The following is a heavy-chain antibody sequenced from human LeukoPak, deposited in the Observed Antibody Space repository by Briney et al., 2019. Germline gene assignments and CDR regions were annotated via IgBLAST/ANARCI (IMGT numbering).Heavy chain of an antibody. J-gene: IGHJ1*01. CDR2: INPNSGGT. D-gene: IGHD1-26*01. CDR1: GYTFTGYY. V-gene: IGHV1-2*04. CDR3: ARPVGTGPDGYFQH. Sequence: ASVKVSCKASGYTFTGYYMHWVRQAPGQGLEWMGWINPNSGGTNYAQKFQGWVTMTRDTSISTAYMELSRLRSDDTAVYYCARPVGTGPDGYFQHWGQGTLVTVSS.